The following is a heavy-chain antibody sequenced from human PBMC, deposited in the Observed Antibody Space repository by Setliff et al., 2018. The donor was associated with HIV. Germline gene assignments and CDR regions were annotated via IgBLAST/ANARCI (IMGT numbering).Heavy chain of an antibody. CDR1: GYTFINYH. J-gene: IGHJ6*03. Sequence: ASVRVSCKASGYTFINYHITWVRQAPGQGLEWVGSISASSVNTNYTQGRVTMTTDISTSTAYMELRSLRSADSAVYYCARVPVSNYYYYMDVWGKGTTVTVSS. CDR2: ISASSVNT. CDR3: ARVPVSNYYYYMDV. V-gene: IGHV1-18*01.